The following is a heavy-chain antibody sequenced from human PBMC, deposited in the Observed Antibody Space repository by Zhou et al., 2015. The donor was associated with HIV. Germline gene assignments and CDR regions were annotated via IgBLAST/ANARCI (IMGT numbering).Heavy chain of an antibody. Sequence: QVQLVQSGAEVKKPGASVKVSCKASGGTFSSYAISWVRQAPGQGLEWMGGIIPIFGTANYAQKFQGRVTITADESTSTAYMELSSLRSEDTAVYYCARGPLFPGGIAVAGTGGYFDYWGQGTLVTVSS. V-gene: IGHV1-69*01. D-gene: IGHD6-19*01. CDR3: ARGPLFPGGIAVAGTGGYFDY. CDR2: IIPIFGTA. CDR1: GGTFSSYA. J-gene: IGHJ4*02.